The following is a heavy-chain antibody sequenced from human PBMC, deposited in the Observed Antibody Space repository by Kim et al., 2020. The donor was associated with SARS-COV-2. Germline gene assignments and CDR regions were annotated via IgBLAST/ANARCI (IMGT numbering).Heavy chain of an antibody. CDR3: ARSAKTATQAFDI. J-gene: IGHJ3*02. V-gene: IGHV4-34*01. D-gene: IGHD1-26*01. Sequence: YTPPLKSRVTISVDTSKNQFSLRLSSVTAADTAVYYCARSAKTATQAFDIWGQGTMVTVSS.